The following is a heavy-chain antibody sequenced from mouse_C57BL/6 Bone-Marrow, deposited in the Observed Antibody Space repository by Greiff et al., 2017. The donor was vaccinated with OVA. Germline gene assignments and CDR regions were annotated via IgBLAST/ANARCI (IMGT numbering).Heavy chain of an antibody. CDR2: ISSGGSYT. CDR1: GFTFSSYG. J-gene: IGHJ4*01. D-gene: IGHD1-3*01. V-gene: IGHV5-6*01. CDR3: ARPYKYYAMDY. Sequence: EVQLVESGGDLVKPGGSLKLSCAASGFTFSSYGMSWVRQTPDKRLEWVATISSGGSYTYYPDSVKGRFTISRDNAKNTLYLQMSSLKSEDTAMYYCARPYKYYAMDYWGQGTSVTVSS.